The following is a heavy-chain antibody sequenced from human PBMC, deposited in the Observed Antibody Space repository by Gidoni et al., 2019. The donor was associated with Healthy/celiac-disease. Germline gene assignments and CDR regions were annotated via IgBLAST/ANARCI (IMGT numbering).Heavy chain of an antibody. Sequence: EVQLLESGGGLVQPGGSLRLSCAASVFTFSSYAMSWVRQAPGKGLEWVSAISGSGGSTYYADSVKGRFTISRDNSKNTLYLQMNSLRAEDTAVYYCARGCSGGSCYEDAFDIWGQGTMVTVSS. D-gene: IGHD2-15*01. CDR1: VFTFSSYA. CDR2: ISGSGGST. CDR3: ARGCSGGSCYEDAFDI. V-gene: IGHV3-23*01. J-gene: IGHJ3*02.